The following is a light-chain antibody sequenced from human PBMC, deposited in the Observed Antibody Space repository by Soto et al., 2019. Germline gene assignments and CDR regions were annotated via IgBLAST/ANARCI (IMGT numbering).Light chain of an antibody. CDR3: CSYVATNPFK. V-gene: IGLV2-11*01. J-gene: IGLJ2*01. CDR2: DVS. Sequence: QSALTQPRSVSGSPGQSVTISCTEASSDFGGFNFVSWYQQHPGKAPKLLIYDVSERPSGVPDRFSGSKSGNAASLTISGLQAEDEADYYCCSYVATNPFKFGGGTKVTVL. CDR1: SSDFGGFNF.